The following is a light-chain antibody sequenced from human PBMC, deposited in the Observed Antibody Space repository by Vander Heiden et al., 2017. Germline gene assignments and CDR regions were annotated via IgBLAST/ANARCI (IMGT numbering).Light chain of an antibody. CDR3: QELLTYPLT. Sequence: IQLTQSPSFLSASVGDRVTITCRASQAISFYLGWYQQRPGKAPKLLIYGASTLQSGVPSRFSGSGSGTEFTLTISSLQPEDFATYYCQELLTYPLTFGGGSKVEIK. J-gene: IGKJ4*01. CDR2: GAS. V-gene: IGKV1-9*01. CDR1: QAISFY.